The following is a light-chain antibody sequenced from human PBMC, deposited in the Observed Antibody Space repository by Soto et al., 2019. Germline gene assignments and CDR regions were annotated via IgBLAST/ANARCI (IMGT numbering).Light chain of an antibody. V-gene: IGLV2-8*01. J-gene: IGLJ1*01. Sequence: QSVLTQPPSASGSPGQSVTISCIGTASDIGRYNYVSWYQHHPGKAPKLRIYEVTKRPSGVPDRFSGSKSGNTASLTVSGLQADDEADYYCNSYFGSNNYVVGTGTKVTV. CDR1: ASDIGRYNY. CDR3: NSYFGSNNYV. CDR2: EVT.